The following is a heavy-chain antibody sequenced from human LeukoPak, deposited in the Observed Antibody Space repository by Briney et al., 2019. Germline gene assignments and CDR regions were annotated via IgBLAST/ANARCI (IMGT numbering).Heavy chain of an antibody. CDR2: ISGSAART. Sequence: GGSLRLSCAASGFTFSTYGMTWVRQAPGRGLEWVSAISGSAARTFYADSVKGRFTISRDNSKNTLYLQMNSLRAEDTAVYYCANGNPVLRYFDWLTRQYYYYMDVWGKGTTVTISS. D-gene: IGHD3-9*01. J-gene: IGHJ6*03. CDR3: ANGNPVLRYFDWLTRQYYYYMDV. V-gene: IGHV3-23*01. CDR1: GFTFSTYG.